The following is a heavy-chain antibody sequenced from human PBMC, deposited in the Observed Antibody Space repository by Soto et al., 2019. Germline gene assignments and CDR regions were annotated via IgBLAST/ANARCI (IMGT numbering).Heavy chain of an antibody. V-gene: IGHV3-7*01. D-gene: IGHD2-2*01. CDR2: IKQDGSEK. Sequence: EVQLVESGGGLVQPGGSLRLSCAASGFTFSDYWMSWVRQAPGKGLEWVANIKQDGSEKYYVDSVRGRFTISRDNAKNSLYLQMNSLRAEDTAVYYCCYSASSNGNWGQVALVTVSS. CDR3: CYSASSNGN. CDR1: GFTFSDYW. J-gene: IGHJ4*02.